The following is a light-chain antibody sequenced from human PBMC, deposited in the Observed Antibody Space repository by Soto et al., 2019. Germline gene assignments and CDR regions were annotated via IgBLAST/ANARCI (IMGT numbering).Light chain of an antibody. CDR3: QSYDSSLSGYV. CDR1: SSNIGAGYD. V-gene: IGLV1-40*01. Sequence: QSAPAQPPSVTGAPGQRVTISCTGSSSNIGAGYDVHWYQQLPGTAPKLFIYANSNRPSGVPDRFSGSKSGTSASLAITGLQAADEADYYCQSYDSSLSGYVFGTGTKVTVL. J-gene: IGLJ1*01. CDR2: ANS.